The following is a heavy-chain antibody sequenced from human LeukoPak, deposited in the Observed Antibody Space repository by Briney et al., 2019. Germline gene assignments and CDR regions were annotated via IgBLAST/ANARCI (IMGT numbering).Heavy chain of an antibody. CDR2: IYHSGTT. CDR3: ARFPNYYYYMDV. J-gene: IGHJ6*03. Sequence: PSETLSLTCTVSGYSISSGYYWGWIRQPPGKGLEWIGSIYHSGTTYYNPSLKSRVTISVDTSKNLFSLKLSSVTAADTAVYYCARFPNYYYYMDVWGKGTTVTVSS. V-gene: IGHV4-38-2*02. CDR1: GYSISSGYY.